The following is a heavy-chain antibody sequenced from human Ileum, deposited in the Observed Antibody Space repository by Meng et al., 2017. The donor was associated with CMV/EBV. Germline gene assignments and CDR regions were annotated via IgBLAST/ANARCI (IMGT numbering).Heavy chain of an antibody. V-gene: IGHV3-23*01. Sequence: GESLKISCVVSGFTFSSYAMSWVRQAPGKGLEWVSSIGGSGGDTYYAGSVKGRFTIYRDNSRNTLYLQMNGLRAEDTAVYYCAKYVMISGVAPYGMDVWGQGTTVTVSS. CDR1: GFTFSSYA. J-gene: IGHJ6*02. CDR2: IGGSGGDT. CDR3: AKYVMISGVAPYGMDV. D-gene: IGHD3/OR15-3a*01.